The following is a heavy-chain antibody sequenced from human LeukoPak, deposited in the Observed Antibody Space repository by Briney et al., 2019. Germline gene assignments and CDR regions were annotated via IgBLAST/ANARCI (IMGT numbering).Heavy chain of an antibody. V-gene: IGHV1-69*01. D-gene: IGHD2-2*02. CDR2: IIPIFGTA. CDR3: ARDRTFLGYCSSTSCSTDAFDI. J-gene: IGHJ3*02. Sequence: ASVKVSCKASGGTFSSYAISWVRQAPGQGLEWMGGIIPIFGTANYAQKFQGRVTITADESTSTAYMELSSLRSEDTAVYYCARDRTFLGYCSSTSCSTDAFDIWGQGTMVTVSS. CDR1: GGTFSSYA.